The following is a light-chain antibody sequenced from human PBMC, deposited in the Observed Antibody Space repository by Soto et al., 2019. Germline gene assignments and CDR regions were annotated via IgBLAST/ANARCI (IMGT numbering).Light chain of an antibody. CDR3: QQYNNWPFT. J-gene: IGKJ3*01. V-gene: IGKV3-15*01. CDR1: QSISSN. CDR2: GAS. Sequence: EIVMTQSPATLSVSPGERATLSCRASQSISSNLARYQQKPGQAPRLLIYGASTRATGIPATFSGSGSGTEFTLTISSLQSEDFAGYYCQQYNNWPFTFGPGTKVDIK.